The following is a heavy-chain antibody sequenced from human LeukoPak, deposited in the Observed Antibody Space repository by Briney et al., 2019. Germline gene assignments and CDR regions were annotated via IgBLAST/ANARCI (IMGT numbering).Heavy chain of an antibody. J-gene: IGHJ5*02. D-gene: IGHD2-2*01. V-gene: IGHV1-69*06. CDR1: GGTLSSYA. CDR2: IIPIFGTA. Sequence: ASVKVSCKASGGTLSSYAISWVRQAPGQGLEWMGGIIPIFGTANYAQKFQGRVTITADKSTSTAYMELSSLRSEDTAVYYCARDRGDIVVVPAAIWFDPWGQGTLVTVSS. CDR3: ARDRGDIVVVPAAIWFDP.